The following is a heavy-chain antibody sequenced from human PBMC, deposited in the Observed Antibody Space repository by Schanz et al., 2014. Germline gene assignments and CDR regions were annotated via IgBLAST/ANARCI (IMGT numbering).Heavy chain of an antibody. J-gene: IGHJ4*02. CDR3: ARGRGFYDY. CDR2: IIPVLNIA. D-gene: IGHD3-10*01. CDR1: GYTFTDYP. V-gene: IGHV1-69*04. Sequence: QVQLVQSGAEVKKPGASVKVSCKTSGYTFTDYPINWVRQAPGRRLEWMGKIIPVLNIATYAQRFQGRVSITADTSTNTAYMELSSLTSEDTAVHYCARGRGFYDYWGQGTLVTVSS.